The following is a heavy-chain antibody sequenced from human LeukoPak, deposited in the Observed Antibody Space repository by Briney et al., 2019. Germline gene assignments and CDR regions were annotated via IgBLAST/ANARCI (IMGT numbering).Heavy chain of an antibody. CDR3: ARGARSSSSWRLGNWFDP. CDR2: IYNSGST. V-gene: IGHV4-59*12. J-gene: IGHJ5*02. D-gene: IGHD6-13*01. Sequence: PSETLSLTCTVSGGSISSYYWSWIRQPPGKGLEWIGYIYNSGSTNYNPSLKSRVTISVDTSKNQFSLKLSSVTAADTAVYYCARGARSSSSWRLGNWFDPWGQGTLVTVSS. CDR1: GGSISSYY.